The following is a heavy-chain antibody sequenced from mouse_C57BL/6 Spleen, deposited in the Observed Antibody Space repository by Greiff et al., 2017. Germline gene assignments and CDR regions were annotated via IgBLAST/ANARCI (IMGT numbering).Heavy chain of an antibody. Sequence: QVQLQQSGPELVKPGASVKISCKASGYAFSSSWMNWVKQRPGKGLEWIGRIYPGDGDTNYNGKFKGKATLTADKSSSTAYMQLSSLTSEDSAVYFCARTHYYGSSGWYFDVWGTGTTVTVSS. CDR2: IYPGDGDT. D-gene: IGHD1-1*01. J-gene: IGHJ1*03. CDR1: GYAFSSSW. V-gene: IGHV1-82*01. CDR3: ARTHYYGSSGWYFDV.